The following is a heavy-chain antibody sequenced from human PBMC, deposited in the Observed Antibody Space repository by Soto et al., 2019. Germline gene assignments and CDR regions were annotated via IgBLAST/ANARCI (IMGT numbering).Heavy chain of an antibody. V-gene: IGHV4-30-2*01. CDR2: IYHTGIT. CDR1: GGSISSGGYP. J-gene: IGHJ4*02. CDR3: ARARYCSGGSCYSDY. D-gene: IGHD2-15*01. Sequence: QLQLQESGSGLVKPSQTLSLTCAVSGGSISSGGYPWSWIRQPPGKGLEWIGYIYHTGITYYNPSLKSRVTISVDTSKNQFSLKVSSVTAADKAVYYCARARYCSGGSCYSDYWGQGTLVTVSS.